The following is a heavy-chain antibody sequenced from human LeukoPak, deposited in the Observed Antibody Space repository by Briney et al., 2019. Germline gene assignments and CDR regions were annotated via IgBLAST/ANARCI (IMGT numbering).Heavy chain of an antibody. CDR1: GYTFTSYA. CDR3: AREGLSSSGVYYFDY. V-gene: IGHV1-3*01. Sequence: ASVKVSCKASGYTFTSYAMHWVRQAPGQRLEWMGWINAGNGNTKYSQKFQGRVTITRDTSTSTAYMELRSLRSDDTAVYYCAREGLSSSGVYYFDYWGQGTLVTVSS. J-gene: IGHJ4*02. CDR2: INAGNGNT. D-gene: IGHD2-15*01.